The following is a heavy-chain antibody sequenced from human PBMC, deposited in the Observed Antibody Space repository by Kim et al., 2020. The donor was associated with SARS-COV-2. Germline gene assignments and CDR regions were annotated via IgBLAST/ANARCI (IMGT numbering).Heavy chain of an antibody. CDR3: ARAPSGTLSPYYFDF. Sequence: PSFQGQVTVSADDSNNTAYVQWSSLKASDTAIYYCARAPSGTLSPYYFDFWGQGTLVTVSS. V-gene: IGHV5-51*01. D-gene: IGHD1-26*01. J-gene: IGHJ4*02.